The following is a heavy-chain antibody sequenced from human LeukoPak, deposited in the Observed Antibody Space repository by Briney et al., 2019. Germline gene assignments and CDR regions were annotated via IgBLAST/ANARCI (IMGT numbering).Heavy chain of an antibody. Sequence: GGSLRLTCAASGFTFSTYVIHWVRQTPGKGLEWVAIISSDGSNTYYADSVKGRFTISRDNSKNTLYLQMNSLRAEDTAVYYCAKDSIIAAAGTFDYWGQGTLVTVSS. CDR2: ISSDGSNT. V-gene: IGHV3-30*04. J-gene: IGHJ4*02. CDR3: AKDSIIAAAGTFDY. CDR1: GFTFSTYV. D-gene: IGHD6-13*01.